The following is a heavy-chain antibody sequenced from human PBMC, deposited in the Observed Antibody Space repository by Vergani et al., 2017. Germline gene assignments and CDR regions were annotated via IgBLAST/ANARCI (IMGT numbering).Heavy chain of an antibody. D-gene: IGHD5-12*01. V-gene: IGHV1-2*02. CDR3: ARSGGADIVATIAYYYYYGMDV. CDR2: INPNSGGT. Sequence: QVQLVQSGAEVKKPGASVKVSCKASGYTFTGYYMHWVRQAPGQGLEWMGWINPNSGGTNYAQKFQGRVAMTRDTSISTAYMELSRLRSDDTAVYYCARSGGADIVATIAYYYYYGMDVWGQGTTVTVSS. CDR1: GYTFTGYY. J-gene: IGHJ6*02.